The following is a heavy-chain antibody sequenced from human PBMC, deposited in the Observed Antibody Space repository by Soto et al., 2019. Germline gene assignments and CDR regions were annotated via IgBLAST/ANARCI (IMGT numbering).Heavy chain of an antibody. V-gene: IGHV4-31*03. J-gene: IGHJ4*02. D-gene: IGHD3-9*01. CDR3: ARCALSYAISSAATKICY. CDR2: IYYSGST. Sequence: PSETLSLTCTVSGGSISSATYYWSWIRQHPGKGLEWIGYIYYSGSTYYNSSLKSRVTISVDTSKNQFSLRLSSVTAADTAVYYRARCALSYAISSAATKICYGAQGTLATVSS. CDR1: GGSISSATYY.